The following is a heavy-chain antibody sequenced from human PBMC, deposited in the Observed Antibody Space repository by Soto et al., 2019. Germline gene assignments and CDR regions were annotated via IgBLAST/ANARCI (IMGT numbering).Heavy chain of an antibody. CDR3: ARGLPDNWNYLSWFDP. Sequence: SVKVSCKASGGTFSSYAISWVRQAPGQGLEWMGGIIPIFGTANYAQKFQGRVTITADKSTSTAYMELSSLRSEDTAVYYCARGLPDNWNYLSWFDPWGQGTLVTVSS. D-gene: IGHD1-7*01. V-gene: IGHV1-69*06. CDR1: GGTFSSYA. J-gene: IGHJ5*02. CDR2: IIPIFGTA.